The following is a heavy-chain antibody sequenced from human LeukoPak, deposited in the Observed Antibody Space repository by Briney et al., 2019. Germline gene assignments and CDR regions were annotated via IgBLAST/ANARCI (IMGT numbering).Heavy chain of an antibody. CDR3: ARAEMATTWPFDY. Sequence: SETLSLTCTVSGGSISSYYWSWIRQPPGKGLEWIGYIYYSGSTNYNPSLKSRVTISVDTSKNQFSLKLSSVTAADTAVYYCARAEMATTWPFDYWGQGTLVTVSS. V-gene: IGHV4-59*01. CDR2: IYYSGST. CDR1: GGSISSYY. J-gene: IGHJ4*02. D-gene: IGHD5-24*01.